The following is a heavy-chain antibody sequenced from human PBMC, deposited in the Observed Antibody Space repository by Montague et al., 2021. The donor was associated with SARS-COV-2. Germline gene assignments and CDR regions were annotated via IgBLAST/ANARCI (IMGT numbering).Heavy chain of an antibody. CDR1: GLSISSSY. CDR3: VRDGNRWSALRY. V-gene: IGHV4-59*01. Sequence: SETLSLTCTVSGLSISSSYWSWIRQAPGKGLERIGYIYDRESTNYNPSLQSRVTISVDTSKNQFSLKLSSLTTADTAVYYCVRDGNRWSALRYWGQGTLVTVSS. J-gene: IGHJ4*02. CDR2: IYDREST. D-gene: IGHD2-15*01.